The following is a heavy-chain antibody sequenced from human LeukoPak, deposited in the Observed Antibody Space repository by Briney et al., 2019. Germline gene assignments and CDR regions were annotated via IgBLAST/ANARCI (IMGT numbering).Heavy chain of an antibody. CDR1: GGSVSSGSYY. D-gene: IGHD2-15*01. V-gene: IGHV4-61*01. Sequence: PSETLSLTCTVSGGSVSSGSYYWSWIRQPPGKGLEWIGYIYYSGSTNYNPSLKSRVTISVDTSKNQFSLKLSSVTAADTAVYYCARGQEDIVVVVAAHNSYYFDYWGQGTLVTVSS. CDR3: ARGQEDIVVVVAAHNSYYFDY. J-gene: IGHJ4*02. CDR2: IYYSGST.